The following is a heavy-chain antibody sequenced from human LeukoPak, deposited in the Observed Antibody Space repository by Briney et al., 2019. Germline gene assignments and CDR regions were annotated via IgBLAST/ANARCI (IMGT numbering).Heavy chain of an antibody. D-gene: IGHD2-2*01. V-gene: IGHV4-59*01. CDR1: GGSISSYY. J-gene: IGHJ6*03. CDR2: IYYSGST. Sequence: SETLSLTCTVSGGSISSYYWSWIRQPPGKGLEWIGYIYYSGSTNYNPSLKSRVTISVDTSKNQFSLKLSSVTAADTAVYYCARADIVVVPAALNAYYYMDVWGKGTTVTIS. CDR3: ARADIVVVPAALNAYYYMDV.